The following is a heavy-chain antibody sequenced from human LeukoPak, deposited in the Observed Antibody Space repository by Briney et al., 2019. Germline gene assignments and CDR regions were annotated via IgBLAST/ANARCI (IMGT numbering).Heavy chain of an antibody. J-gene: IGHJ4*02. D-gene: IGHD5-24*01. CDR2: ISGSGSGGST. Sequence: GGSLRLSCAASGFTFDDYAMHWVRQAPGKGLEWVSNISGSGSGGSTYYADSVKGRFTISRDNSKNTLYLQMNSLRAEDTAVYYCAKSGYNRFDYWGQGTLVTVSS. CDR3: AKSGYNRFDY. V-gene: IGHV3-23*01. CDR1: GFTFDDYA.